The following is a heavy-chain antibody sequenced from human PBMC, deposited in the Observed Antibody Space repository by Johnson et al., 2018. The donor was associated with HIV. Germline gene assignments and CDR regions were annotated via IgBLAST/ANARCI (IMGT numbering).Heavy chain of an antibody. CDR3: ARAERSSSGVDAFDI. J-gene: IGHJ3*02. D-gene: IGHD6-6*01. Sequence: QVQLVESGGGVVQPGRSLRLSCAASGFTFSSYAMHWVRQAPGKGLEWVAVISYDGSKKYYADSLKGRFTISSDNSKNTLYLQMNSLRAEDTAVYYCARAERSSSGVDAFDIWGQGTMVTVSS. CDR1: GFTFSSYA. V-gene: IGHV3-30*04. CDR2: ISYDGSKK.